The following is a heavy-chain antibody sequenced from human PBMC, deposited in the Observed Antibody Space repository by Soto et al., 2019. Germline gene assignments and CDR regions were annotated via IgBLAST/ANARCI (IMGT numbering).Heavy chain of an antibody. D-gene: IGHD2-15*01. CDR3: ARAGYCSGSSCYGLDY. V-gene: IGHV1-69*06. CDR2: IIPIFGTP. J-gene: IGHJ4*02. Sequence: QVQLVQSGAEVKKPGSSVKVSCKASGDTFSSYAFSWVRQAPGQGLEWMGGIIPIFGTPNYAQKFQGRVTITADKSTSTVYMALRRLRSEDTAVYYCARAGYCSGSSCYGLDYWGQGTLVTASS. CDR1: GDTFSSYA.